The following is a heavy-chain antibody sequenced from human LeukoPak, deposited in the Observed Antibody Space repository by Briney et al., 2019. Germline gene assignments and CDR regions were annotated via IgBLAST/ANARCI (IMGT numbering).Heavy chain of an antibody. Sequence: PSETLSLTCAVYGGSCSGYYWRWIGQPPGKGLEWIGEINHSGSTNYNPSLKSRVTISVDTSKNQFSLKLSSVTAADTAVYYCARLFWGCSSTSCGDYWGQGTLVTVSS. CDR3: ARLFWGCSSTSCGDY. D-gene: IGHD2-2*01. CDR1: GGSCSGYY. CDR2: INHSGST. J-gene: IGHJ4*02. V-gene: IGHV4-34*01.